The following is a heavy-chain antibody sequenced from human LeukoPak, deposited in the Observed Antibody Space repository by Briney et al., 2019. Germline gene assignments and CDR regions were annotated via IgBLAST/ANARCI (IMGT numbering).Heavy chain of an antibody. CDR3: ATGPLHYYDSSGYSYWYFDL. CDR1: GYTLTELS. D-gene: IGHD3-22*01. J-gene: IGHJ2*01. V-gene: IGHV1-24*01. CDR2: FDPEGGET. Sequence: ASVKVSCKVSGYTLTELSMHWVRQAPGKGLEWMGGFDPEGGETIYAQKFQGRVTMTEDTSTDTAYMELSSLRSEDTAVYYCATGPLHYYDSSGYSYWYFDLWGRGTLVTVSS.